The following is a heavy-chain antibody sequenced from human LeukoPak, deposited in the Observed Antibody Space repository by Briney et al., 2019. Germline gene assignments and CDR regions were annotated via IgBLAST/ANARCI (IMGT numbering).Heavy chain of an antibody. CDR2: IKQDGSEK. V-gene: IGHV3-7*01. J-gene: IGHJ5*02. D-gene: IGHD3-22*01. Sequence: GGSPRHSCAHSRFTPSRGWISPVSEAPGKGLEWVANIKQDGSEKNYVDSLKGRFTISRDNAKNSLFLQMNSLRAEDTAVYYCAILGGSYYDTSDNPWGQGTLVSVSS. CDR3: AILGGSYYDTSDNP. CDR1: RFTPSRGW.